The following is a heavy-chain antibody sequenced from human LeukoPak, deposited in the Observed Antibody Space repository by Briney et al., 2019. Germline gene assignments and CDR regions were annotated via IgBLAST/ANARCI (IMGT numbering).Heavy chain of an antibody. J-gene: IGHJ4*02. D-gene: IGHD4-17*01. V-gene: IGHV4-39*01. CDR2: FYCSGST. CDR1: GGSISSSTYC. Sequence: SETLSLTCTVSGGSISSSTYCWGWIRQPPGKGLEWIGSFYCSGSTYYNPSLKSRVTISVDTSKNQFSLKLSPVTAADTAVYYCARLRSPVTILYYFDYWGQGTLVTVSS. CDR3: ARLRSPVTILYYFDY.